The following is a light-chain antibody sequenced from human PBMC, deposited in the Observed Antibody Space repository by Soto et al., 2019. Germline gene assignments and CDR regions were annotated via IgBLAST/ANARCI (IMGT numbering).Light chain of an antibody. CDR1: SSDVGGYNY. Sequence: QSVLTQPASGSGSPGQSIPISHTGTSSDVGGYNYVSWYQQHPGKAPKLMIYDVSNRPSGVSNRFSGSKSGNTASLTISGLQAEDEADYYCSSYTSSSTLYVFGTGTKVTVL. J-gene: IGLJ1*01. CDR2: DVS. V-gene: IGLV2-14*01. CDR3: SSYTSSSTLYV.